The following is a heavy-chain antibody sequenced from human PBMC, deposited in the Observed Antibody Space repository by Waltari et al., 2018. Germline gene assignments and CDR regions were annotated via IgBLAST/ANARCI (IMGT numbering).Heavy chain of an antibody. J-gene: IGHJ4*02. D-gene: IGHD6-13*01. CDR2: ISYDGSNK. CDR1: GFTFSSYA. Sequence: QVQLVESGGGVVQPGRSLRLSCAASGFTFSSYAMHWVRQAPGKGLEWVAVISYDGSNKYYADSVKGRFTISRDNSKNTLYLQMNSLRAEDTAVYYCARDLRIAGHFDYWGQGTLVTVSS. V-gene: IGHV3-30-3*01. CDR3: ARDLRIAGHFDY.